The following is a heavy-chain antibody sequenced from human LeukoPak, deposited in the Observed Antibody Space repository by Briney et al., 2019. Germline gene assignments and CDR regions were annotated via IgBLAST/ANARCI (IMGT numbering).Heavy chain of an antibody. J-gene: IGHJ4*02. Sequence: GGSLRLSCAASGFIFISYGMHWVRQAPGKGLEWVTFIRYDRNNKYYADSVKGRFTISRDNSKNTLYLQMNSLRAEDTAVYYCAKDSHYYASGNYFDYWGQGTLVTVSS. CDR3: AKDSHYYASGNYFDY. CDR1: GFIFISYG. D-gene: IGHD3-10*01. V-gene: IGHV3-30*02. CDR2: IRYDRNNK.